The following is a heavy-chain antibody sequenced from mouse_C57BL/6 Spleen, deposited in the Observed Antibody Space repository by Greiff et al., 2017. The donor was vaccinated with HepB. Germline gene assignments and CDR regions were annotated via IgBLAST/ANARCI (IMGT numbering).Heavy chain of an antibody. V-gene: IGHV1-22*01. CDR1: GYTFTDYN. CDR3: ATYYYGSSLYAMDY. D-gene: IGHD1-1*01. Sequence: VQLQQSGPELVKPGASVKMSCKASGYTFTDYNMHWVKQSHGKSLEWIGYINPNNGGTSYNQKFKGKATLTVNKSSSTAYMELRSLTSEDSAVYYCATYYYGSSLYAMDYWGQGTSVTVSS. CDR2: INPNNGGT. J-gene: IGHJ4*01.